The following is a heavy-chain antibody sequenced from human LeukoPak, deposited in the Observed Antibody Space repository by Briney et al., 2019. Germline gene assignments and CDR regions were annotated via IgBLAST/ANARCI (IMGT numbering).Heavy chain of an antibody. CDR3: ARHSSHVGATGGLVWFDP. V-gene: IGHV1-69*04. D-gene: IGHD1-26*01. CDR1: GGTFSSYA. J-gene: IGHJ5*02. CDR2: IIPILGIA. Sequence: ASVKVSCKASGGTFSSYAISWVRQAPGQGLEWMGSIIPILGIANYAQKFQGRVTITADKSTSTAYMELSSLRSEDTAVYYCARHSSHVGATGGLVWFDPWGQGTLVTVSS.